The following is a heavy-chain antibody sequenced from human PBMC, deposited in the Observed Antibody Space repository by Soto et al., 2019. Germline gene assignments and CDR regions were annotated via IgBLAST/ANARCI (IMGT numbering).Heavy chain of an antibody. J-gene: IGHJ4*01. Sequence: PSETLSLRCTVSVYSSSSGSYWACIRQPPGKGPEWIASIYHGFTTFYNPSLKRRITISVDTSNNQFSLKLTSVTAADTAVYYCARVHVMVVAGSTFDYWGHGTLVTVSS. V-gene: IGHV4-38-2*02. CDR3: ARVHVMVVAGSTFDY. D-gene: IGHD6-19*01. CDR1: VYSSSSGSY. CDR2: IYHGFTT.